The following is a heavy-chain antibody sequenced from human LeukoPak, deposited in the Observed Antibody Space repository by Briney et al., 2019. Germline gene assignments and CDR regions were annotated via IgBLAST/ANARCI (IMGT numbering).Heavy chain of an antibody. CDR1: GYRFISNY. Sequence: ASVKVSCKASGYRFISNYIQWVRQAPGLGPEWVGWMHAGNGNTRYAEKFQGRVIMTRDTSINTAYMDLSSLRSDDTAVYYCAREGSYCVGGDCYSFDFWGQGTLVTVSS. J-gene: IGHJ4*02. D-gene: IGHD2-21*02. V-gene: IGHV1-2*02. CDR2: MHAGNGNT. CDR3: AREGSYCVGGDCYSFDF.